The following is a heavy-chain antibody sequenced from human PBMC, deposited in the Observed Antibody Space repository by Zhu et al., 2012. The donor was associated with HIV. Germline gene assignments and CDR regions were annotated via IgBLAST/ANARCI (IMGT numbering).Heavy chain of an antibody. J-gene: IGHJ2*01. CDR2: IYYSGNT. D-gene: IGHD6-6*01. Sequence: QVQLQELGPRLVKPSETLSLTCIVSGASVSSGNHYWSWIRQPPGKGLEWIGNIYYSGNTNYNISLKSRVIISVDVSKNQFSLNVKSVTAADTAEYYCARGRASSENYWYFDVWSPGTRVTVSS. CDR3: ARGRASSENYWYFDV. V-gene: IGHV4-61*01. CDR1: GASVSSGNHY.